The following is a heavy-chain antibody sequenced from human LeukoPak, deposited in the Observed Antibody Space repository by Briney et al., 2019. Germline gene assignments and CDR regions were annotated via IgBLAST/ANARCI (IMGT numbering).Heavy chain of an antibody. D-gene: IGHD3-22*01. CDR2: IYPGDSDT. J-gene: IGHJ3*02. Sequence: GESLKISCKGSGYSFTSYWIGWVRQMPGKGLEWMGIIYPGDSDTRYSPSFQGQVTISADKSISTAYLQWSSLKASDTAMYYCARAYYCDSSGRENDAFDIWGQGTMVTVSS. CDR3: ARAYYCDSSGRENDAFDI. CDR1: GYSFTSYW. V-gene: IGHV5-51*01.